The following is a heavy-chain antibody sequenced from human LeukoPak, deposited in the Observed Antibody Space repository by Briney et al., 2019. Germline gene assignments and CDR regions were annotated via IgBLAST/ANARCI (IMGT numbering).Heavy chain of an antibody. CDR3: ARDQYDTWSRRGNFDS. V-gene: IGHV3-7*03. D-gene: IGHD3-3*01. J-gene: IGHJ4*02. CDR1: GLNFGAYW. Sequence: GGSLRLSCVASGLNFGAYWMSWVRQAPGKGLEWVANIKLDGSEKNYVDSVKGRFTISRDNTKNSLYLQMNSLRVEDTAVFYCARDQYDTWSRRGNFDSWGQGTLVIVSS. CDR2: IKLDGSEK.